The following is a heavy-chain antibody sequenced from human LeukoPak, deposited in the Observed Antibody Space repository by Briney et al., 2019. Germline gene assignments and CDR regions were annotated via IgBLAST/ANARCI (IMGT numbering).Heavy chain of an antibody. J-gene: IGHJ4*02. CDR2: MNPNSGNA. V-gene: IGHV1-8*01. Sequence: EASVKVSCKASGYTFTSYDINWVRQATGQGLEWMGWMNPNSGNAGYSQKFQDRVTMTRRTSTSTAYMELRSLRSDDTAVYYCARLDSLLDYFDYWGQGTLVTVSS. CDR3: ARLDSLLDYFDY. D-gene: IGHD1-26*01. CDR1: GYTFTSYD.